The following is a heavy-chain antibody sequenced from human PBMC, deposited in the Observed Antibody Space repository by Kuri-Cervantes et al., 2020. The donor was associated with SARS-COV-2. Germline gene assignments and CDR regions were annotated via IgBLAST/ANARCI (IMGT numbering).Heavy chain of an antibody. Sequence: ETLSLTCAASGFTFSSYSMNWVRQAPGKGLEWVANIKQDGSEKYYVDSVKGRFTISRDNAKNSLYLQMNSLRAEDTAVYYCASGGDCSSTSCYRAEVNWGQGTLVTVSS. V-gene: IGHV3-7*01. CDR1: GFTFSSYS. CDR2: IKQDGSEK. CDR3: ASGGDCSSTSCYRAEVN. D-gene: IGHD2-2*02. J-gene: IGHJ4*02.